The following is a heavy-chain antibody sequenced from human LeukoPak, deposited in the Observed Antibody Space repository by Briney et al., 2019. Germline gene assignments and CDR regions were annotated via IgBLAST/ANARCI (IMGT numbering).Heavy chain of an antibody. Sequence: SETLSLTCTVSGGSISSYYWSWIRQPPGKGLEWIGYIYYSGSTNYNPSLKSRVTISVDTSKNQFSLKLSSVTAADTAVYYCARSVHPVCYGGTFDYWGQGTLVTVSS. CDR1: GGSISSYY. CDR2: IYYSGST. CDR3: ARSVHPVCYGGTFDY. V-gene: IGHV4-59*01. J-gene: IGHJ4*02. D-gene: IGHD2-2*01.